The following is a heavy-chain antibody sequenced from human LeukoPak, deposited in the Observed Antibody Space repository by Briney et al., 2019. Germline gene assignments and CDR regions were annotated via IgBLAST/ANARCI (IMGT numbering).Heavy chain of an antibody. CDR2: IIPIFGTA. CDR3: ARGTGTRGYYYYYMDV. D-gene: IGHD1-7*01. CDR1: GYTFTGYY. J-gene: IGHJ6*03. V-gene: IGHV1-69*05. Sequence: ASVKVSCKASGYTFTGYYMHWVRQAPGQGLEWMGGIIPIFGTANYAQKFQGRVTITTDESTSTAYMELSSLRSEDTAVYYCARGTGTRGYYYYYMDVWGKGTTVTVSS.